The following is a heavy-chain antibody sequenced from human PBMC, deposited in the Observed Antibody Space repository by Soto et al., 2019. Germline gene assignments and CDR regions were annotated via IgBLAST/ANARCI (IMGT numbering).Heavy chain of an antibody. J-gene: IGHJ5*02. Sequence: QVQLVQSGAEVKKPGSSVKVSCKASGGTFSSYTIRWVRQAPGQGLEWMGRIIPILGIANYAQKFQGRVTITADKSTSTAYMELSSLRSEDTAVYYCARGEAGTHLLWFDPWGQGTLVTVSS. D-gene: IGHD6-13*01. CDR2: IIPILGIA. CDR1: GGTFSSYT. V-gene: IGHV1-69*02. CDR3: ARGEAGTHLLWFDP.